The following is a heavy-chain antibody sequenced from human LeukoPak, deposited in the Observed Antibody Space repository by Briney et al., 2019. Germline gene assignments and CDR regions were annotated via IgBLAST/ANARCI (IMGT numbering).Heavy chain of an antibody. CDR3: ANSYDSSGYAAADY. D-gene: IGHD3-22*01. CDR1: GFTFSSYG. CDR2: IRYDGSNK. V-gene: IGHV3-30*02. J-gene: IGHJ4*02. Sequence: PGGSLRLSCAASGFTFSSYGMHWVRQAPGKGLEWVAFIRYDGSNKYYADSVKGRFTISRDNSKNTLYLQMNSLRAEDTAVYYCANSYDSSGYAAADYWGQGTLVTVSS.